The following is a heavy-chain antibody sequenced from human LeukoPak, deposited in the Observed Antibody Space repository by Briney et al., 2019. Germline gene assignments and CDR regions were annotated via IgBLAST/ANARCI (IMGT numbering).Heavy chain of an antibody. J-gene: IGHJ3*02. D-gene: IGHD1-14*01. CDR1: GYTFTGYY. CDR3: ARDLFTRKTLGNWDSRAFHI. CDR2: INPNSGGT. Sequence: ASVKVSCKTSGYTFTGYYIHWVRQAPGQGLQWLGWINPNSGGTNYAQSFQGRVTVTRDTSTATAYMELRWLTSDDTAVYYCARDLFTRKTLGNWDSRAFHIWGQGTMVTVSS. V-gene: IGHV1-2*02.